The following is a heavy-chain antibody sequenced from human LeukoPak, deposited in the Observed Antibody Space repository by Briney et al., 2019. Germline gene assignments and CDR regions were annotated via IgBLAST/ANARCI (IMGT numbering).Heavy chain of an antibody. Sequence: GGSLRLSCVASGFNFGSYAMSWVRQAPGKGLEWVSGISNSGGSTYHADSVKGRFTISRDNSKNTLYMEMNSLRADDTAVYYCAKWKGASWLTYGMDVWGQGTTVTVSS. J-gene: IGHJ6*02. CDR3: AKWKGASWLTYGMDV. D-gene: IGHD6-13*01. CDR1: GFNFGSYA. CDR2: ISNSGGST. V-gene: IGHV3-23*01.